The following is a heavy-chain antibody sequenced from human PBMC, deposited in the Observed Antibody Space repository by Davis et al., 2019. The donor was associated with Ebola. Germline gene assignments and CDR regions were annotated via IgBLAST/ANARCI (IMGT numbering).Heavy chain of an antibody. Sequence: LRLSCTVSGGSISNHFWNWIRQHPGKGLEWIGYIYYSGSTYYNPSLKSRVTISVDTSKNQFSLNLSSVTAADTAVYYCARDSVAAGIFDYWGQGTLVTVSS. V-gene: IGHV4-31*03. J-gene: IGHJ4*02. D-gene: IGHD6-13*01. CDR2: IYYSGST. CDR1: GGSISNHF. CDR3: ARDSVAAGIFDY.